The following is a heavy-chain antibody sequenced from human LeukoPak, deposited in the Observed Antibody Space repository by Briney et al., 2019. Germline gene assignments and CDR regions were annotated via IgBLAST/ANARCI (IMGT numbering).Heavy chain of an antibody. V-gene: IGHV4-59*01. CDR1: GGSITSSY. Sequence: SETLSLTCSVSGGSITSSYWNWIRQAPGKGLEWIGYIFNSGTTQYNPSLKSRVAISVDTSKNQFSLKLSSVTAADTAVYYCARAGLVDAFDVWGQGTMVTVSS. CDR3: ARAGLVDAFDV. CDR2: IFNSGTT. J-gene: IGHJ3*01.